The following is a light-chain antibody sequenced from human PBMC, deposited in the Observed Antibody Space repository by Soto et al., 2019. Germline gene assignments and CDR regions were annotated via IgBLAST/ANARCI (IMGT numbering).Light chain of an antibody. V-gene: IGLV1-51*01. J-gene: IGLJ1*01. CDR1: SSNIGKNS. CDR3: CSYAGSYTPYV. CDR2: DDH. Sequence: QSVLTQPPSVSAAPGQRVSISCSGGSSNIGKNSVSWYQQLPATAPKLLIYDDHQRPSGIPDRFSASKSGTSATLDITGLQPADEADYYCCSYAGSYTPYVFGTGTKLTVL.